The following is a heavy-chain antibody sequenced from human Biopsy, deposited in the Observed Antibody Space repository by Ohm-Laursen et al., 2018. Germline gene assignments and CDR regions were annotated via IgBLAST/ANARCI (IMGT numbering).Heavy chain of an antibody. CDR2: ISNSGTT. Sequence: SETLSLTCTLSGASDRSHFLTWIPQPPGQGLQWIGSISNSGTTKSSPSLKSRVNISLHTPKNQFSLKLTSVAAADTAVYYCARLSTLFGVADFTDDWGQGTLVTVSS. CDR3: ARLSTLFGVADFTDD. V-gene: IGHV4-59*08. J-gene: IGHJ4*02. D-gene: IGHD3-3*01. CDR1: GASDRSHF.